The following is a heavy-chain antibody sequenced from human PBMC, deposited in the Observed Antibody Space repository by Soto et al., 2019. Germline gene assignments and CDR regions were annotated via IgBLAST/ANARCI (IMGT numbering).Heavy chain of an antibody. CDR2: ISGSGGST. V-gene: IGHV3-23*01. Sequence: PGGSLRLSCAASGFTFSSYAVSWVRQAPGKGLEWVSAISGSGGSTYYADSVKGRFTISRDNSKNTLYLQMNSLRAEDTAVYYCAKDALDSSGYASFDYWGQGTLVTVSS. D-gene: IGHD3-22*01. CDR3: AKDALDSSGYASFDY. CDR1: GFTFSSYA. J-gene: IGHJ4*02.